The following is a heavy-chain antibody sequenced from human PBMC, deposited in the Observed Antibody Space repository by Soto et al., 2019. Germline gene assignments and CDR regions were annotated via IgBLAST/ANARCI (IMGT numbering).Heavy chain of an antibody. CDR1: GGSISSGDYY. D-gene: IGHD3-10*01. Sequence: SETLSLTCTVSGGSISSGDYYWSWIRQPPGKGLEWIGYIYYSGTTYYNPSLKSRVTISVDTSKNQFSLKLSSVTAADTAVYYCARHGSITMVRGVIYWFDPWGQGTLVTVSS. CDR3: ARHGSITMVRGVIYWFDP. CDR2: IYYSGTT. V-gene: IGHV4-30-4*01. J-gene: IGHJ5*02.